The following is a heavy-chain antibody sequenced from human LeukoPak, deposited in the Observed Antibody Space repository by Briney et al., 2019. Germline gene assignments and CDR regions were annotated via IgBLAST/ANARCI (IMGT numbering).Heavy chain of an antibody. V-gene: IGHV4-4*07. Sequence: SETLSLTCTVSGGSINNYYWSWIRQPAGKGLEWIGLIYSSGSTSYNPSLKSRVTMSVDTSKKQFSLRLSSVTAADTAVYYCARSPIYYFDNSGYYNWGQGTLVTVSS. D-gene: IGHD3-22*01. CDR3: ARSPIYYFDNSGYYN. J-gene: IGHJ4*02. CDR2: IYSSGST. CDR1: GGSINNYY.